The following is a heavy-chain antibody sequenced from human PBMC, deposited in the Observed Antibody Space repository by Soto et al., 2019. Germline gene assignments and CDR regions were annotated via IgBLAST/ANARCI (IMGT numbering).Heavy chain of an antibody. CDR3: ARYAYTSSDTDYGMDV. D-gene: IGHD6-19*01. V-gene: IGHV3-49*03. J-gene: IGHJ6*02. Sequence: GAPRLSFTTSGFTLDDYALSWFRLAPGPRMEWVGIVRNIAYGETTEYAASVRGRFTTSRDNSKSIAYLQLNGLTSEVTAVYYCARYAYTSSDTDYGMDVWGHRTTLTVS. CDR2: VRNIAYGETT. CDR1: GFTLDDYA.